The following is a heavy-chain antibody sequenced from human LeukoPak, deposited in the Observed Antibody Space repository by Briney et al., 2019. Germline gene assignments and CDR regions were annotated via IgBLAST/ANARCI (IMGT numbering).Heavy chain of an antibody. CDR1: GGSFSGYY. J-gene: IGHJ4*02. D-gene: IGHD1-7*01. CDR3: ARARWNYYFDY. V-gene: IGHV4-34*01. Sequence: SETLSLTCAVYGGSFSGYYWSWIRQPPGKGLEWIGEINHSGSTNYNPSLKSRVTISADTSKNQFSLKLSSVTAADTAVYYCARARWNYYFDYWGQGTLVTVSS. CDR2: INHSGST.